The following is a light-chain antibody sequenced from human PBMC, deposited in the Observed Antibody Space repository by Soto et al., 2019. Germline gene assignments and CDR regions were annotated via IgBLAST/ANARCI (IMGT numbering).Light chain of an antibody. CDR3: QQYDNLPIT. CDR2: DAS. CDR1: QDISNY. J-gene: IGKJ5*01. V-gene: IGKV1-33*01. Sequence: IQMTQSPSSLSSSVGDIFTITCQASQDISNYLNWYQQKPGKAPKLLIYDASNLETGVPSRFSGSGSGTDFTFTISSLQPEDIATYYCQQYDNLPITFGQGTRLEIK.